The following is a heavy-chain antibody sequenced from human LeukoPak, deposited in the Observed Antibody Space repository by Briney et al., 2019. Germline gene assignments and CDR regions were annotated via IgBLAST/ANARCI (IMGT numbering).Heavy chain of an antibody. CDR3: AKGGSGNNILFDI. CDR1: GFTFSNHA. D-gene: IGHD5-12*01. V-gene: IGHV3-23*01. CDR2: SPGSGGDT. J-gene: IGHJ3*02. Sequence: PGGSLRLSCAASGFTFSNHAMSWVRQAPGKGLEWVSSSPGSGGDTAYTDSVKGRFTISRDDSKNTLYVQMNSLRIEDTAVYYCAKGGSGNNILFDIWGQGTMVTVSS.